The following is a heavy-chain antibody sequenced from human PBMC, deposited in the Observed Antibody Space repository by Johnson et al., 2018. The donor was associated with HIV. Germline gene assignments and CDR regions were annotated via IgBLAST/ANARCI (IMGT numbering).Heavy chain of an antibody. V-gene: IGHV3-48*04. CDR1: GFTFSSNP. CDR2: ISGSGGTI. CDR3: ARSKDCSGGSCPDAFDI. D-gene: IGHD2-15*01. Sequence: MQLVESGGGVVQPGRSLRLSCAASGFTFSSNPMHWIRQAPGKGLEWVSYISGSGGTIYSADSVQGRFTISRDNARNSLYLQMNSLRVEDTAVYYCARSKDCSGGSCPDAFDIWGQGTMVIVSS. J-gene: IGHJ3*02.